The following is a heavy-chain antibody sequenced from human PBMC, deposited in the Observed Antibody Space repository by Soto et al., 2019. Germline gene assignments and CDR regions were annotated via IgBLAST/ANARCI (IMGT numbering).Heavy chain of an antibody. V-gene: IGHV3-23*01. D-gene: IGHD6-19*01. CDR2: ISHTGGTT. CDR1: GFTFSNYA. CDR3: VKNQGSAWYFDY. J-gene: IGHJ4*02. Sequence: LRLSCAASGFTFSNYAMSWVRQAPGKGLEWVSSISHTGGTTYYADSVKGRFTISRDNSKNTLYLQMNSQRAEDTAVYFCVKNQGSAWYFDYWGQGTLVTVSS.